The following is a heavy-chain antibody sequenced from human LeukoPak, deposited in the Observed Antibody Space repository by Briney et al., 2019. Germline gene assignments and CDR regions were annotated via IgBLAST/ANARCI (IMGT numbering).Heavy chain of an antibody. CDR2: ISSSSSYI. CDR1: GFTFSSYS. D-gene: IGHD2-8*01. Sequence: GGSLRLSCAASGFTFSSYSWNWVRQAPGKGLEWVSSISSSSSYIYYADSVKGRFTISRANAKNSRYLQMNSLRGEDTAVYYCARDQFRLTDYWGQGTLVTVSS. CDR3: ARDQFRLTDY. V-gene: IGHV3-21*01. J-gene: IGHJ4*02.